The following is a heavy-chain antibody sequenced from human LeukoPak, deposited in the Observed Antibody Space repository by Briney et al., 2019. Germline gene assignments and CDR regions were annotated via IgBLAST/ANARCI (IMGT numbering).Heavy chain of an antibody. V-gene: IGHV4-34*01. CDR1: GGSFSGYY. D-gene: IGHD6-19*01. CDR2: INHSGST. Sequence: SETLSLTCAVYGGSFSGYYWSWIRQPPGKGLEWIGEINHSGSTNYNPSLKSRVTISVDTSKNQFSLKLSSVTAADTAVYYCARVESSGPYYFDYWGQGTLVTVSS. CDR3: ARVESSGPYYFDY. J-gene: IGHJ4*02.